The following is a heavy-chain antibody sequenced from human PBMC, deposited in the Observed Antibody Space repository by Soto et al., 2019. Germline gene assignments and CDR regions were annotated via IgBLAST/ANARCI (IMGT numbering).Heavy chain of an antibody. CDR1: GDSCTSYG. CDR2: IYPGDSDT. V-gene: IGHV5-51*01. CDR3: ARQAGAHSLPPQPNWFDP. Sequence: XESLKICRKCAGDSCTSYGSGWVLQMPGKGLEWMGIIYPGDSDTRYSPSFQGQVTISADKSISTAYLQWSSLKASDTAMYYCARQAGAHSLPPQPNWFDPWGQGTLVTVS. J-gene: IGHJ5*02. D-gene: IGHD5-18*01.